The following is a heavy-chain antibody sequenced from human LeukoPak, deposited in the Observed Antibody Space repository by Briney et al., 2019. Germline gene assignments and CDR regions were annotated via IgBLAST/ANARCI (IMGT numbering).Heavy chain of an antibody. CDR3: ARDDASECELLW. V-gene: IGHV3-74*01. CDR1: GFTFSTYW. J-gene: IGHJ4*02. CDR2: IKGDGSST. D-gene: IGHD1-26*01. Sequence: AGSLRLSCAASGFTFSTYWMHWVRQAPGKGPVWVARIKGDGSSTSYADSVKGRFTISRDNAKNTLYLQINSLRAEDTAVYYCARDDASECELLWWGQGTLVTVS.